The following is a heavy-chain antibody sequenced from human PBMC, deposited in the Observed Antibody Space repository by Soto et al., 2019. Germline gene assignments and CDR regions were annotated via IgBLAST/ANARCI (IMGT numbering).Heavy chain of an antibody. V-gene: IGHV3-23*01. D-gene: IGHD4-17*01. CDR3: ARDFRPPYGVRYFDY. Sequence: GGSLRLSCAVSGFTFSSYVMSWVRQAPGKGLEWVSTISGSGGSTYYADSVKGRFTISRHNSKNTLYLLMNSLRAEDTAVYYCARDFRPPYGVRYFDYWGQGTLVTVSS. J-gene: IGHJ4*02. CDR1: GFTFSSYV. CDR2: ISGSGGST.